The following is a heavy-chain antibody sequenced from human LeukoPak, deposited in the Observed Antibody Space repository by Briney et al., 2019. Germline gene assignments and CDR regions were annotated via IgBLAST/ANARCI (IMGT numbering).Heavy chain of an antibody. CDR3: ARGRGYSGYGYYYGMDV. CDR1: GGSFSGYY. V-gene: IGHV4-34*01. D-gene: IGHD5-12*01. Sequence: ASETLSLTCAVYGGSFSGYYWSWIRQPPGKGLEWIGEINHSGSTNYNPSLKSRVTISVDTSKNQFSLKLSSVTAADTAVYYCARGRGYSGYGYYYGMDVWGQGTTVTVSS. J-gene: IGHJ6*02. CDR2: INHSGST.